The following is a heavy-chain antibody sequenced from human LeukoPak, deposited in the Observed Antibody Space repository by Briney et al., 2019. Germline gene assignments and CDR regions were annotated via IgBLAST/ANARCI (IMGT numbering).Heavy chain of an antibody. CDR1: GYTFTSYD. V-gene: IGHV1-8*01. J-gene: IGHJ4*02. Sequence: ASVKVSFKASGYTFTSYDINWVRQATEQGLEWMGWMNPNSGNTGYAQKFQGRVTMTRNTSISTAYMELSSLRSEDTAVYYCARTAAGSSYYFDYWGQGTLVTVSS. CDR2: MNPNSGNT. CDR3: ARTAAGSSYYFDY. D-gene: IGHD6-13*01.